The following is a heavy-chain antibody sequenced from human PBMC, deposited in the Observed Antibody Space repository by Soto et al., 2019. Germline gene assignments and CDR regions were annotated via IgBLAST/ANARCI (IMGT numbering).Heavy chain of an antibody. CDR3: VRGLTIGDAPDKTYFDS. CDR2: INHSGRT. V-gene: IGHV4-34*01. Sequence: PSETLSLTCAVYGGSFSGYYWTWIREPPGKGLEWIGEINHSGRTNYNPSLKSRVAISVDTSKNQFSLKLRSVTAADTAIYYCVRGLTIGDAPDKTYFDSWGQGTLVTVSS. CDR1: GGSFSGYY. J-gene: IGHJ4*02. D-gene: IGHD3-10*01.